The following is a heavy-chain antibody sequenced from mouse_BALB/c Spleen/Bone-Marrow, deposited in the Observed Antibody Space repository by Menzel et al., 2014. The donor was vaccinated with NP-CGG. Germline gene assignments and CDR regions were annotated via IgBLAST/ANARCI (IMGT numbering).Heavy chain of an antibody. CDR1: GFTFISYT. CDR2: ISNGGGST. Sequence: EVMLVESGGGLVQPGGSLKLSCAASGFTFISYTMSWVRQTPEKRLEWVAYISNGGGSTYYPDTVKGRFTISRDNAKNTLYLQMSSLKSEDTAMYYCATGTFAYWGQGTLVTVSA. V-gene: IGHV5-12-2*01. CDR3: ATGTFAY. D-gene: IGHD4-1*01. J-gene: IGHJ3*01.